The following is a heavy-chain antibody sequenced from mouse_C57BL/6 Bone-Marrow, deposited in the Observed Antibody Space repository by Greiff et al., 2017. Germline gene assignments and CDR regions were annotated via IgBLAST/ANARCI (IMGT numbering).Heavy chain of an antibody. CDR2: IYPGSGST. J-gene: IGHJ2*01. Sequence: QVQLQQSGAELVKPGASVKMSCTASGYTFTSYWITWVKQRPGQGLEWIGDIYPGSGSTNYNEKFKSKATLTVDTSSSTAYMQLSSLTSEDSAVYYGASCSTVGPYFDYGGRGKTPTVTS. D-gene: IGHD1-1*01. CDR1: GYTFTSYW. CDR3: ASCSTVGPYFDY. V-gene: IGHV1-55*01.